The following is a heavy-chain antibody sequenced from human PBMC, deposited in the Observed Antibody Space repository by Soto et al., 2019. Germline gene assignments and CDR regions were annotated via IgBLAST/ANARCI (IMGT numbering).Heavy chain of an antibody. J-gene: IGHJ4*02. V-gene: IGHV4-4*02. CDR1: GGSISSSNW. CDR2: IYHSGST. Sequence: PSETLSLTCAVSGGSISSSNWCSWVRQPPGKGLEWIGEIYHSGSTNYNPSLKSRVTISVDKSKNQFSLKLSSVTAADTAVYYCAVGAAAGRFGLDYWGQGTLVTVSS. D-gene: IGHD6-13*01. CDR3: AVGAAAGRFGLDY.